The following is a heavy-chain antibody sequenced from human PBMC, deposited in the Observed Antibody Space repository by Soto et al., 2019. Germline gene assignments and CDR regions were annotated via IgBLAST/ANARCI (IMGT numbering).Heavy chain of an antibody. CDR2: ISAYNGNT. D-gene: IGHD6-13*01. CDR1: GYTFTSYG. V-gene: IGHV1-18*01. CDR3: ARVSWYRYYYYGMDV. J-gene: IGHJ6*02. Sequence: ASVKVSCKASGYTFTSYGISWVRQAPGQGLEWMGWISAYNGNTNYAQKLQGRVTMTTDTSTSTASMELRSLRSDDTAVYYCARVSWYRYYYYGMDVWGQGTTVTVSS.